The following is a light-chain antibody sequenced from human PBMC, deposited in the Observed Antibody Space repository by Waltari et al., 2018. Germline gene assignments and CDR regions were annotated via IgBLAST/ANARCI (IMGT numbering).Light chain of an antibody. Sequence: DIVMTQSPDSLTVSLGGRGTINCKSSQGVLYSSNNNNYLAWYQQKPGQPPKLLIYWASTRESGVPDRFSGSGSGTDFTLTISSLQAEDVAVYYCQQYYSTPNTFGQGTKLEIK. CDR2: WAS. J-gene: IGKJ2*01. V-gene: IGKV4-1*01. CDR3: QQYYSTPNT. CDR1: QGVLYSSNNNNY.